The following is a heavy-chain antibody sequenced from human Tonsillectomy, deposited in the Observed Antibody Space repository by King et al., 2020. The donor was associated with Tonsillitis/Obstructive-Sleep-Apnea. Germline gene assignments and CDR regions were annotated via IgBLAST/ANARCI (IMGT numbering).Heavy chain of an antibody. V-gene: IGHV4-34*01. Sequence: VQLQQWGAGLLKPSETLSLTCAVYGGSFSGYYWSWIRQPPGKGLEWIGEINHSGSTNYNPSLKSRVTISVDTSKNQFSLKLSPVTAADTAVYYCARPTNTYYYYYMDVWGKGTTVTVSS. CDR2: INHSGST. J-gene: IGHJ6*03. CDR1: GGSFSGYY. CDR3: ARPTNTYYYYYMDV.